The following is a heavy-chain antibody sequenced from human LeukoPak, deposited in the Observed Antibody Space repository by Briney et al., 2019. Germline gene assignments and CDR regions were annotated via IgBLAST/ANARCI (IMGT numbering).Heavy chain of an antibody. CDR2: IYYSGSI. CDR3: ARGALGHPRPGWFDP. V-gene: IGHV4-59*01. CDR1: GGSISRYY. J-gene: IGHJ5*02. Sequence: SETLSLTCTVSGGSISRYYWSWFRQPPGKGLEWIGYIYYSGSIKYNPSLKSRVTISVDTSKNQFSLKLSSVTAADTAVYYCARGALGHPRPGWFDPWGQGILVTVSS. D-gene: IGHD6-6*01.